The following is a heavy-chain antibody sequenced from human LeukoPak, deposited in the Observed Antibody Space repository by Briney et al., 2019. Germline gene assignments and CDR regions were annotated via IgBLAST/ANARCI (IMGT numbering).Heavy chain of an antibody. CDR3: AREELEYYYESSGYDN. D-gene: IGHD3-22*01. J-gene: IGHJ4*02. Sequence: GGSLRLSCVASGFTFSTYWMNWVRQAPGKGLEWVALIWYDGSNKYYGDSVKGRFTISRDNSKNTLYLQMNSLRDEDTAVYYCAREELEYYYESSGYDNWGQGTLVTVSS. CDR1: GFTFSTYW. V-gene: IGHV3-33*08. CDR2: IWYDGSNK.